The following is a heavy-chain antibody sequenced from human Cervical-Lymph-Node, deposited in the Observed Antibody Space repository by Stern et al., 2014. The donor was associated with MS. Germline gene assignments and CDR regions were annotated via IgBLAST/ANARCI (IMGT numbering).Heavy chain of an antibody. Sequence: QLQLQESGPGLVRPSQTLSLTCTVSGASINSGSYYWSWVRQPAGKGLEWIGRIYTSGSTDYRPSLISRVTISVDTSKNQFSLPLSSVTAADTAVYYCARLPGAVGSFYFDSWGQGSLVTVSS. V-gene: IGHV4-61*02. D-gene: IGHD6-19*01. CDR2: IYTSGST. CDR1: GASINSGSYY. J-gene: IGHJ4*01. CDR3: ARLPGAVGSFYFDS.